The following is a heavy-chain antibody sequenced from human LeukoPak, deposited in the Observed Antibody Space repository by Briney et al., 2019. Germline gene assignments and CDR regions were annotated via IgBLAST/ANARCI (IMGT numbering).Heavy chain of an antibody. CDR3: AREEYSSSWYDY. V-gene: IGHV3-21*01. CDR2: ISSSSSYI. D-gene: IGHD6-13*01. CDR1: GFTFSSYS. J-gene: IGHJ4*02. Sequence: GGSLSLSCAASGFTFSSYSMNWVRQAPGKGLEWVSSISSSSSYIYYADSVKGRFTISRDNAKNSLYLQMNSLRAEDTAVYYCAREEYSSSWYDYWGQGTLVTVSS.